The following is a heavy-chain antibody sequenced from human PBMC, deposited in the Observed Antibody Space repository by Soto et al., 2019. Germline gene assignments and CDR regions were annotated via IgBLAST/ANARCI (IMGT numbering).Heavy chain of an antibody. J-gene: IGHJ4*02. CDR1: GFTYSRYS. V-gene: IGHV3-23*01. CDR3: AKKVNSGSGSQYFDY. D-gene: IGHD3-10*01. Sequence: PGGSLRLSCAACGFTYSRYSMSWGRQAPGKGLEWVSGFRSSGDDGTTYYADSVKGRFTISRDNSKNTLFLQMNSLRAEDTAIYYCAKKVNSGSGSQYFDYWGQGTLVTVSS. CDR2: FRSSGDDGTT.